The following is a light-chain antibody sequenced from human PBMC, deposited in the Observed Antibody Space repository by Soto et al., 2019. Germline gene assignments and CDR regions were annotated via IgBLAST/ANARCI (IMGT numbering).Light chain of an antibody. Sequence: EIVMTQSPATLSVSPGERATLSCRTSQSVSSYLAWYHHKPGQGPRLLIYCASTRATGVPATFSGSGSGTEFTLTIHSLQSEDVAVYYCQQYNNWPHAFGQGTRLQIK. J-gene: IGKJ5*01. CDR2: CAS. CDR1: QSVSSY. V-gene: IGKV3-15*01. CDR3: QQYNNWPHA.